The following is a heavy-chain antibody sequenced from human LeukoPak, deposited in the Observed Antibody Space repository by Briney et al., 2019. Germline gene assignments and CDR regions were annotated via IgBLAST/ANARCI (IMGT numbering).Heavy chain of an antibody. CDR2: IYSGGST. CDR1: GFTVSSNY. D-gene: IGHD6-19*01. V-gene: IGHV3-53*01. Sequence: GGSLRLSCAASGFTVSSNYMSWVRQAPGKGLEWVSVIYSGGSTYYADSAKGRFTISRDNSKNTLYLQMNSLRAEDTAVYYCARDSGYSSGWYSRGYYYYGMDVWGQGTTVTVSS. CDR3: ARDSGYSSGWYSRGYYYYGMDV. J-gene: IGHJ6*02.